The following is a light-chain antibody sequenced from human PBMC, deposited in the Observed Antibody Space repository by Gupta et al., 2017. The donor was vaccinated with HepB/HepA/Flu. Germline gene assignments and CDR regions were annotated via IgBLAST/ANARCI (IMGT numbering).Light chain of an antibody. CDR1: SNNVGNQG. CDR2: KNN. J-gene: IGLJ2*01. Sequence: QAGLTQPPSVSKGLRQTATLTCPGNSNNVGNQGAAWLQQHQGHPPKLLSYKNNNRPSGISERFSASRSANTASLNITGLQPEDEADDYCSAWDSSLSAQVFGGGTKLTVL. CDR3: SAWDSSLSAQV. V-gene: IGLV10-54*04.